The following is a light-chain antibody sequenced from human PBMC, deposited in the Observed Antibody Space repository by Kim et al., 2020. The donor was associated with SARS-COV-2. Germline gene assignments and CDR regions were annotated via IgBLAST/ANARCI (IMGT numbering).Light chain of an antibody. CDR2: VAS. CDR3: QQYDDWPPWT. J-gene: IGKJ1*01. V-gene: IGKV3-15*01. CDR1: QSVSSN. Sequence: SPGETATLSCRASQSVSSNVAWYQQKPGQAPRLLIYVASTRATDIPARFSGSGSGTDFTLTISSLQSEDLAVYHCQQYDDWPPWTFGQGTKVEIK.